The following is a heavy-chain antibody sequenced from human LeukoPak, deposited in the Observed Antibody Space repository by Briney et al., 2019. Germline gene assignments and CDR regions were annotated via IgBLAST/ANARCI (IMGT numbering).Heavy chain of an antibody. V-gene: IGHV1-69*04. J-gene: IGHJ4*02. CDR3: ARVGIAVAGPFDY. D-gene: IGHD6-19*01. Sequence: GASVKVSCKASGGTFSSYAISWVRQAPGQGLEWMGRIIPILGIANYAQKFQGRVTITADKSTSTAYMELSSLRSEDTAVYYCARVGIAVAGPFDYWGQGTLVTVSS. CDR1: GGTFSSYA. CDR2: IIPILGIA.